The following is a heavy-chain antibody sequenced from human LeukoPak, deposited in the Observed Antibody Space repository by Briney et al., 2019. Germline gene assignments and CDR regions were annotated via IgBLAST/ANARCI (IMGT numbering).Heavy chain of an antibody. D-gene: IGHD1-26*01. CDR1: GFTFSSYA. J-gene: IGHJ4*02. CDR2: ISSNGGST. Sequence: GGSVRLSCAASGFTFSSYAMHWVRQAPGKGLEYVSGISSNGGSTYYANSVKGRFTISRDNSKNTLYLQMGSLRAEDMAVYYCARGEIFDYWGQGTLVTVSS. CDR3: ARGEIFDY. V-gene: IGHV3-64*01.